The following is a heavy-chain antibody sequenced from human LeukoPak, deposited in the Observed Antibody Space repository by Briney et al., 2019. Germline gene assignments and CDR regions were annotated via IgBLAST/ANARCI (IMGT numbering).Heavy chain of an antibody. CDR1: GFTFSSYA. J-gene: IGHJ4*02. CDR2: ISGSGGST. V-gene: IGHV3-23*01. D-gene: IGHD3-22*01. CDR3: AKSGRARDYYDSSGYYSQFYPFDY. Sequence: GGSLRLSCAASGFTFSSYAMSWVRQAPGKGLEWVSAISGSGGSTYYADSVKDRFTISRDNSKNTLYLQMNSLRAEDTAVYYCAKSGRARDYYDSSGYYSQFYPFDYWGQGTLVTVSS.